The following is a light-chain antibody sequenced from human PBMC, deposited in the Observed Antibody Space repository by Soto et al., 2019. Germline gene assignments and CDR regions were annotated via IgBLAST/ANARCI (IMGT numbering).Light chain of an antibody. J-gene: IGKJ4*01. Sequence: EIVLTQSPATLSLSPGERATLSCRSSQSVSSYLAWYQQKPGQAPRLLIYDASNRATGIPARFSGSGSGTDFTLTISSLEPEDYAVYYCPQRGNWPVLTFGGGTKVEIK. CDR2: DAS. V-gene: IGKV3-11*01. CDR3: PQRGNWPVLT. CDR1: QSVSSY.